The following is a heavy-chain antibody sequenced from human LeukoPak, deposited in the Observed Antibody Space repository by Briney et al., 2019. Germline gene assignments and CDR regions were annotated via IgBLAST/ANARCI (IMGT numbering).Heavy chain of an antibody. V-gene: IGHV1-2*04. D-gene: IGHD2-15*01. CDR3: ARAGRGYCSGGSCYVFTY. Sequence: ASVKVSCKASGYTFTGYYMHWVRQAPGQGLEWMGWINPNSGGTNYAQKFQGWVTMTRDTSISTAYMELSRLRSDDTAVYYCARAGRGYCSGGSCYVFTYWGQGTLVTVSS. J-gene: IGHJ4*02. CDR2: INPNSGGT. CDR1: GYTFTGYY.